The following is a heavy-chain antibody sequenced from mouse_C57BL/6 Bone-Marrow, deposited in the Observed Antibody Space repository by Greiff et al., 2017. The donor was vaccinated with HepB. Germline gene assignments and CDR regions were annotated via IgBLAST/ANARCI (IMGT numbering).Heavy chain of an antibody. CDR2: IWTGGGT. CDR1: GFSLTSYA. V-gene: IGHV2-9-1*01. D-gene: IGHD1-1*01. Sequence: QVQLKESGPGLVAPSQSLSITCTVSGFSLTSYAISWVRQPPGKGLEWLGVIWTGGGTNYNSALKSRLSISKDNSKSQVFLKMNSLQTDDTARYYCARINDYGSGESGLAYWGQGTLVTVSA. J-gene: IGHJ3*01. CDR3: ARINDYGSGESGLAY.